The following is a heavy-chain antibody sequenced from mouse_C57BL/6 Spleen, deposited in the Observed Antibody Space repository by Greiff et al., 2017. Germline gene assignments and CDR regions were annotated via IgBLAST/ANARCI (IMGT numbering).Heavy chain of an antibody. CDR1: GYTFTSYG. CDR2: IYIGNGYT. CDR3: ARTPHYYVSSYDAMDY. J-gene: IGHJ4*01. D-gene: IGHD1-1*01. V-gene: IGHV1-58*01. Sequence: EVKLQESGAELVRPGSSVKMSCKTSGYTFTSYGINWVKQRPGQGLEWIGYIYIGNGYTEYNEKFKGKATLTSDTSSSTAYMQLSSLTSEDSAIYFCARTPHYYVSSYDAMDYWGQGTSVTVSS.